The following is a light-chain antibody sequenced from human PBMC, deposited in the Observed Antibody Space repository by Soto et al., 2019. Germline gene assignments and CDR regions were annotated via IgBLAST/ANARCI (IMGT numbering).Light chain of an antibody. CDR2: NDS. CDR3: QQADDLLLR. Sequence: DIPLTQSPSSLSASVGHRVTISCQATQVIGNYLNWYQQKPGKAPKLLIYNDSNLEAGVTSRFSGTGSGTHFTFTISSLQRDDIATHYCQQADDLLLRFGGGTNVQIK. J-gene: IGKJ4*02. V-gene: IGKV1-33*01. CDR1: QVIGNY.